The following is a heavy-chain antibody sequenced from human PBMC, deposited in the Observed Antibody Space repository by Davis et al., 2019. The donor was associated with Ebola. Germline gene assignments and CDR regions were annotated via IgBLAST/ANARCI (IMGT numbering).Heavy chain of an antibody. J-gene: IGHJ3*01. CDR2: IGGTGGST. CDR1: GLTFSSYA. CDR3: AKDLASDWFAGNAFDF. V-gene: IGHV3-23*01. D-gene: IGHD3-9*01. Sequence: PGGSLRLSCAASGLTFSSYAMSWVRQAPGKGLEWVSVIGGTGGSTYYADSVKGRFTISRDNFKNTLYLQINNLRVEDTAVYYCAKDLASDWFAGNAFDFWGQGTVVAVSS.